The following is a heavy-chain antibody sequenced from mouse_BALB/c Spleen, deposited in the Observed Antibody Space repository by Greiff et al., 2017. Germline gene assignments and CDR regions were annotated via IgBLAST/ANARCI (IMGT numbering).Heavy chain of an antibody. Sequence: VQLKQSGTVLARPGASVKMSCKASGYTFTSYWMHWVKQRPGQGLEWIGAIYPGNSDTSYNQKFKGKAKLTAVTSTSTAYMERSSLTNEDSAVYYCTREYRYDVGVAYWGQGTLVTVSA. CDR2: IYPGNSDT. CDR3: TREYRYDVGVAY. CDR1: GYTFTSYW. D-gene: IGHD2-14*01. J-gene: IGHJ3*01. V-gene: IGHV1-5*01.